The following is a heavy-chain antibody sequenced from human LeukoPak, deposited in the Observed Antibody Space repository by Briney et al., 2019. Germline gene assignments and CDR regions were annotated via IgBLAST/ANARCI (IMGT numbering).Heavy chain of an antibody. Sequence: PGGSLRLSCAASGFTFSNYAMTWVRQAPGKGLEWVSATSTSGDSTYYADSVKGRFSISRDNSKNTLYLHMNSLRDEDTAVYYCAKGYGGNRPLDYWGQGTLVTVSS. CDR3: AKGYGGNRPLDY. CDR1: GFTFSNYA. CDR2: TSTSGDST. D-gene: IGHD4-23*01. V-gene: IGHV3-23*01. J-gene: IGHJ4*02.